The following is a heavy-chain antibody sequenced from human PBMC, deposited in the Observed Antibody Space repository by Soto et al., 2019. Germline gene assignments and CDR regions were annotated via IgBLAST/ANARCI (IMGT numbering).Heavy chain of an antibody. D-gene: IGHD6-13*01. Sequence: QVQLVQSGAEVKKPGSSVKVSCKASGGTFSSYTISWVRQAPGQGLEWMGRIIPILGIANYAQKFQGRVTITADKSQSPASLELSSMRSEDTAVYYCASLAGYSRRWYGRYYSGMDVWGQGTTVTVSS. V-gene: IGHV1-69*02. CDR1: GGTFSSYT. CDR3: ASLAGYSRRWYGRYYSGMDV. J-gene: IGHJ6*02. CDR2: IIPILGIA.